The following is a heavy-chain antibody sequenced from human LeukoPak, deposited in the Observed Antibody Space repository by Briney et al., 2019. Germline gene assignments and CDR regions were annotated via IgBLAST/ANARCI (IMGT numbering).Heavy chain of an antibody. Sequence: SQTLSLTCAVSGGSISSGGYSWSWIRQPPVKGLEWIGYIYDSGNTYSNPSLKSRVTISLDTSKNQFSLKLSSVTAADTAVYYCARHGRRIAVARRFDYWGQGTLVTVSS. J-gene: IGHJ4*02. CDR2: IYDSGNT. V-gene: IGHV4-30-4*07. CDR3: ARHGRRIAVARRFDY. CDR1: GGSISSGGYS. D-gene: IGHD6-19*01.